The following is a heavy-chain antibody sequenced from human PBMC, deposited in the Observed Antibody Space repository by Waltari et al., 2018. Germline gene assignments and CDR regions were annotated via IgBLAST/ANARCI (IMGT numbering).Heavy chain of an antibody. D-gene: IGHD6-13*01. CDR2: ISWDGGST. J-gene: IGHJ4*02. Sequence: EVQLVESGGVVVQPGGSLRLSCAASGFTFDDYTMHWVRQAPGKGLEWVSLISWDGGSTYYADSVKGRFTISRDNSKNSLYLQMNSLRAEDTAVYNCARVDSSWYYFDYWGQGTLVTVSS. V-gene: IGHV3-43*01. CDR1: GFTFDDYT. CDR3: ARVDSSWYYFDY.